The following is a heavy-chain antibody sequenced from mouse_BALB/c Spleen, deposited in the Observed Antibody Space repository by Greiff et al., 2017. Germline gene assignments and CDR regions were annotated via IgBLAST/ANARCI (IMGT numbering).Heavy chain of an antibody. D-gene: IGHD1-2*01. J-gene: IGHJ4*01. CDR3: ARGLRLLAMDY. CDR2: INPYNDGT. Sequence: EVQLQQSGPELVKPGASVKMSCKASGYTFTSYVMHWVKQKPGQGLEWIGYINPYNDGTKYNEKFKGKATLTSDKSSSTAYMELSSLTSEDSAVYYCARGLRLLAMDYWGQGTSVTVSS. CDR1: GYTFTSYV. V-gene: IGHV1-14*01.